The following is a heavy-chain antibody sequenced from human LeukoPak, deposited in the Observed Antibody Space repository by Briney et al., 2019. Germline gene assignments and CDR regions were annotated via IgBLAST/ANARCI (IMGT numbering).Heavy chain of an antibody. V-gene: IGHV4-31*03. CDR2: SYYSGST. J-gene: IGHJ5*02. CDR1: GGSISSGGYY. Sequence: SQTLSLTCTASGGSISSGGYYWSWIRQHPGKGLEWIGYSYYSGSTYYNPSLKSRVTISVDTSKNQFSLKLSSVTAADTAVYYCARDAPGGEQQLVRWFDPWGQGTLVTVSS. D-gene: IGHD6-13*01. CDR3: ARDAPGGEQQLVRWFDP.